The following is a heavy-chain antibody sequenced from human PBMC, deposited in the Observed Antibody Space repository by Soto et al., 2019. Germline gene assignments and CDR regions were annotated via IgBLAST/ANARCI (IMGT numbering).Heavy chain of an antibody. V-gene: IGHV4-30-2*01. Sequence: PSETLSLTCAVSGGSISSGGYSWSWIWQPPGKGLEWIGYIYHSGSTYYNPSLKSRVTISVDRSKNQFSLKLSSVTAADTAVYFCARVKDYYDSSGYHNWFDPWGQGTLVTVSS. CDR1: GGSISSGGYS. D-gene: IGHD3-22*01. CDR2: IYHSGST. CDR3: ARVKDYYDSSGYHNWFDP. J-gene: IGHJ5*02.